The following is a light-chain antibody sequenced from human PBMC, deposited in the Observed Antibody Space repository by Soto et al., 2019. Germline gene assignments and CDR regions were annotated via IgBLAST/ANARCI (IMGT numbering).Light chain of an antibody. CDR2: EVS. Sequence: QSALTQPPSASGSPGQSVTISCTGSSSDVGGYNYVSWYQQHPGKAPKLVIYEVSKRPSGVPDRFSGSKSGNTASLTVSGLQAEDEEDYYCGSYTGSNSFAVFGPGTKLTVL. CDR1: SSDVGGYNY. V-gene: IGLV2-8*01. J-gene: IGLJ1*01. CDR3: GSYTGSNSFAV.